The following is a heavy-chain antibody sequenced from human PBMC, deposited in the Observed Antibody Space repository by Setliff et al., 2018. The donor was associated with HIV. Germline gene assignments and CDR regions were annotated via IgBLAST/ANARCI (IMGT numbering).Heavy chain of an antibody. D-gene: IGHD5-18*01. V-gene: IGHV4-61*10. CDR1: GGSITSGSYS. J-gene: IGHJ6*03. CDR3: ARGSRGYSYAYYYYYMDV. CDR2: IYASDNSGST. Sequence: SETLSLTCTVSGGSITSGSYSWTWIREPAGKGLEWIGHIYASDNSGSTSYNPSLNSRVTISVDTSKNQFSLKLSSVTAADTAVYYCARGSRGYSYAYYYYYMDVWGKGTTVTVSS.